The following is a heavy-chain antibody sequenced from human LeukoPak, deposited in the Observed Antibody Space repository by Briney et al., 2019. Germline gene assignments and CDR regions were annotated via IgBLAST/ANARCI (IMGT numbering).Heavy chain of an antibody. Sequence: GMSLRLSCAASGFTFSSYGMLWVRQAPGKGLEWVANIKKDGSEKHYVDSVKGRFTISRDNAKNSLYLQMSSLRAEDTAVFYCARYYYGSGTSFDPWGQGTLVTVSS. V-gene: IGHV3-7*01. D-gene: IGHD3-10*01. CDR1: GFTFSSYG. CDR2: IKKDGSEK. J-gene: IGHJ5*02. CDR3: ARYYYGSGTSFDP.